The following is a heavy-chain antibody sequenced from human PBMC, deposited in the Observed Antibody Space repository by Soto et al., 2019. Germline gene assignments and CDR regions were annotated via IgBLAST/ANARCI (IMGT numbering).Heavy chain of an antibody. V-gene: IGHV4-4*02. Sequence: WNWVRQPPGKGLEWIGEAHHSGRTNYNPSLRSRVTISVDKSQNHFSLQLTSVTAADTAVYYCARSEATALDYWGQGTLVTVSS. CDR3: ARSEATALDY. J-gene: IGHJ4*02. CDR2: AHHSGRT.